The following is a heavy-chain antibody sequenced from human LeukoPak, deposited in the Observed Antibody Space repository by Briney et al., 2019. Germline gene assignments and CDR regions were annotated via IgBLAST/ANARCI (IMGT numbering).Heavy chain of an antibody. CDR1: ALIFSGHW. Sequence: SGGSLRLSCEGSALIFSGHWMNWVRQTPGKGLEWVASIKEDGSERQYVDSVKGRFTISRDNAENSLYLQMNSLRVEDTAVYYCAARSSGNPYFWGQGTLVTVSS. CDR2: IKEDGSER. V-gene: IGHV3-7*03. CDR3: AARSSGNPYF. J-gene: IGHJ4*02. D-gene: IGHD1-26*01.